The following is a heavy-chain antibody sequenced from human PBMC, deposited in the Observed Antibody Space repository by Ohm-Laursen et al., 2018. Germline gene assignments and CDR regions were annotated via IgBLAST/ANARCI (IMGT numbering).Heavy chain of an antibody. Sequence: SLRLSCAASGFTFSSYAMNWVRQAPGKGLEWVSAISGSGGATYYADSVKGRFTISRDNSKNTLYLQMNSLRAEDTAVYYCAKEGEWGTTVHFDYWGQGTLVTVSS. CDR3: AKEGEWGTTVHFDY. V-gene: IGHV3-23*01. CDR2: ISGSGGAT. CDR1: GFTFSSYA. J-gene: IGHJ4*02. D-gene: IGHD1-7*01.